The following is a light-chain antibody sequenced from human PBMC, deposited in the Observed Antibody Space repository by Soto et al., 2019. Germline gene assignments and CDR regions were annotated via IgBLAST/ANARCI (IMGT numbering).Light chain of an antibody. CDR1: QSVLYSSNNKNY. V-gene: IGKV4-1*01. J-gene: IGKJ1*01. Sequence: DIVMTQSPDSLAVSLGERATTNCKSSQSVLYSSNNKNYLAWYQQKPGQPPKLLLYWASTRESGVPDRFSGSGSGTDFTLTISRLQAEDGAVYYCQQYYSTPLTFGQGTKVEIK. CDR2: WAS. CDR3: QQYYSTPLT.